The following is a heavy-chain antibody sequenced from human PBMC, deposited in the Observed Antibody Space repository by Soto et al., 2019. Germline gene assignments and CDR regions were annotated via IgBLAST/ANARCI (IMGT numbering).Heavy chain of an antibody. CDR2: IYSGGST. CDR1: GFTVSSNY. D-gene: IGHD5-12*01. Sequence: GGSLRLSCAASGFTVSSNYMSWVRQAPGKGLEWVSVIYSGGSTYYADSVKGRFTISRDNSKNTLYLQMNSLRAEDTAVYYCTRYSGYDGSLDYWGQGTLVTVSS. J-gene: IGHJ4*02. V-gene: IGHV3-66*01. CDR3: TRYSGYDGSLDY.